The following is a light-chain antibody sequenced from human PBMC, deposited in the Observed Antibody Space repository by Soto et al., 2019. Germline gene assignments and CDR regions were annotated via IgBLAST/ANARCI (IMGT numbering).Light chain of an antibody. CDR1: QSVSSN. J-gene: IGKJ1*01. CDR2: GAS. V-gene: IGKV3-15*01. Sequence: EIVMTQSPATLSVSPGERATLSCRASQSVSSNLAWYQQKPGQAPRLLIYGASTRATGIPARVSGSGSGTEFTLTISPLQSEDFAVYYCQQYNNWWTFGQGTKVQIK. CDR3: QQYNNWWT.